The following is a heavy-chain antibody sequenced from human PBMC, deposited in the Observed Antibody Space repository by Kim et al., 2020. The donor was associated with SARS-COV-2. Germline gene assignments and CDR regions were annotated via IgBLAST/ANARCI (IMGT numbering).Heavy chain of an antibody. J-gene: IGHJ5*02. D-gene: IGHD3-3*01. Sequence: SETLSLTCAVYGGSFSGYYWSWIRQPPGKGLEWIGEINHSGSTNYNPSLKSRVTISVDTSKNQFSLKLSSVTAADTAVYYCARGGIGDFWSGTTGGFYRKNNWFDPWGQGTLVTVSS. CDR3: ARGGIGDFWSGTTGGFYRKNNWFDP. V-gene: IGHV4-34*01. CDR1: GGSFSGYY. CDR2: INHSGST.